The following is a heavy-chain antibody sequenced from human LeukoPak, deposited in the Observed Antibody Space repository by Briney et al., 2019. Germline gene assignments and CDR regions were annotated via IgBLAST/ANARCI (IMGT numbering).Heavy chain of an antibody. Sequence: AAVPVPHQNTAHTFTTYGRNWVQHAAGPGSEKMRWISAYNGNTNYAQKLQGRVTMTKDTCTSTAYMELRSLRSDDTDVYYGARLVISKTGVAFDLWGRGTMVSVFS. V-gene: IGHV1-18*01. CDR3: ARLVISKTGVAFDL. J-gene: IGHJ3*01. D-gene: IGHD2-8*02. CDR2: ISAYNGNT. CDR1: AHTFTTYG.